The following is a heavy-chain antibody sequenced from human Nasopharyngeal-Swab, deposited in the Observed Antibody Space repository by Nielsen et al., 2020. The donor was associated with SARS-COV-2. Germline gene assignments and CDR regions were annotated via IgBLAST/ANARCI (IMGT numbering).Heavy chain of an antibody. CDR3: AREQRITMVRGGSGAFDI. V-gene: IGHV1-18*01. CDR1: GYTFTSYG. Sequence: ASVKVSCKASGYTFTSYGISWVRQAPGQGLEWMGWISAYNGNTNYAQKLQGRVTMTTDTSTSTAYMELRSLRSEDTAVYYCAREQRITMVRGGSGAFDIWGQGTMVTVSS. J-gene: IGHJ3*02. D-gene: IGHD3-10*01. CDR2: ISAYNGNT.